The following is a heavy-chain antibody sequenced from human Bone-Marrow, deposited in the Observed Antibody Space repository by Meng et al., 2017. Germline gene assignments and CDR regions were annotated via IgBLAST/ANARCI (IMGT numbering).Heavy chain of an antibody. CDR3: ARDPTGGEDHQRV. Sequence: QVLLQESGPGLVKPSGTLSLTFPVSGGSISSSKWWSWVRQPPGKGLEWIGKIYHSGITIYNPSLKSRVTMSVDNSKNQFSLKLNSMTAADTAVYYCARDPTGGEDHQRVWGQGTLVTVSS. CDR2: IYHSGIT. CDR1: GGSISSSKW. D-gene: IGHD1-14*01. V-gene: IGHV4-4*02. J-gene: IGHJ4*02.